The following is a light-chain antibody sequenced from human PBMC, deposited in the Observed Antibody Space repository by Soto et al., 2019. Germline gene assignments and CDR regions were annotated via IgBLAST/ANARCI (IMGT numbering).Light chain of an antibody. CDR2: EVS. J-gene: IGLJ2*01. V-gene: IGLV2-8*01. Sequence: QSALTQPPSASGSPGQSVTISCTGTSSDVGGYNYVSWYQQHPGKPTTLMNYEVSTPAAGVPYRFSGSKSGNTASLTVSGLQAEDEADYYCSSYAGSNDFVVFGGGTQLTVL. CDR1: SSDVGGYNY. CDR3: SSYAGSNDFVV.